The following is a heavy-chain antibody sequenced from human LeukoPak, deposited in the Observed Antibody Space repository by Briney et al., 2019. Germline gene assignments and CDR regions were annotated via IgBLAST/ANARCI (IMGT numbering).Heavy chain of an antibody. J-gene: IGHJ3*02. Sequence: SETLSLTCTVSGYSISSGYYWGWIRPPPGTGLEWIGSIYHSGSTYHTPPHKSRDTISVDTSKNQFSLKLSSVTAADTAVYYCARRGYYYDSSGYPSDAFDIWGQGTMVTVSS. CDR2: IYHSGST. CDR3: ARRGYYYDSSGYPSDAFDI. D-gene: IGHD3-22*01. V-gene: IGHV4-38-2*02. CDR1: GYSISSGYY.